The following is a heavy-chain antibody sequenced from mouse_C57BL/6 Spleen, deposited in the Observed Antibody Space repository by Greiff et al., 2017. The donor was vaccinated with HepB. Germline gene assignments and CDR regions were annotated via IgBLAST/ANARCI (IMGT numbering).Heavy chain of an antibody. Sequence: EVKLMESGGGLVKPGGSLKLSCAASGFTFSDYGMHWVRQAPEKGLEWVAYISSGSSTIYYADTVKGRFTISRDNAKNTLFLQMTSLRSEDTAMYYCARPYYSNSYYAMDYWGQGTSVTVSS. J-gene: IGHJ4*01. D-gene: IGHD2-5*01. V-gene: IGHV5-17*01. CDR2: ISSGSSTI. CDR1: GFTFSDYG. CDR3: ARPYYSNSYYAMDY.